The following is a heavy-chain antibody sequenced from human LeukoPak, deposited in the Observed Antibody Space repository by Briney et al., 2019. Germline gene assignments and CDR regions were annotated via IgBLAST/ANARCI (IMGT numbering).Heavy chain of an antibody. CDR3: AKVLPPWYSSRDDNYYMDV. V-gene: IGHV1-2*02. J-gene: IGHJ6*03. CDR2: INPNSGGT. CDR1: GYTFTGYY. D-gene: IGHD6-13*01. Sequence: GASVKVSCKASGYTFTGYYMHWVRQAPGQGLEWMGWINPNSGGTNYAQKFQGRVTMTRDTSISTAYMELSRLRSDDTAIYYCAKVLPPWYSSRDDNYYMDVWGKGTTVTVSS.